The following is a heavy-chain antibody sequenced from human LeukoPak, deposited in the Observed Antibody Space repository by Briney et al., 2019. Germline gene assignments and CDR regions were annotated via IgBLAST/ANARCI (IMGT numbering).Heavy chain of an antibody. V-gene: IGHV1-2*02. J-gene: IGHJ4*02. CDR1: GYTFTGYY. CDR2: INPNSGGT. CDR3: ARDYSSGWYRGSNFDY. D-gene: IGHD6-19*01. Sequence: ASVKVSCKASGYTFTGYYMHWVRQAPGQGLEWMGWINPNSGGTNYAQKFRGRVTMTRDTSISTAYMELSRLRSDDTAVYYCARDYSSGWYRGSNFDYWGQGTLVTVSS.